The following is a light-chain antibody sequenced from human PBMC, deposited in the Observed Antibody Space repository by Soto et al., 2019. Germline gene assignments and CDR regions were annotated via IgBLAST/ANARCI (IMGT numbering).Light chain of an antibody. CDR2: GAS. CDR1: QSVSSSY. CDR3: QQYNNWPRT. J-gene: IGKJ1*01. Sequence: EIVITQSPATLSVSPGERATLSCSASQSVSSSYLAWYQQKPGQAPRHLIYGASSRATGIPDRFSGSGSGTDFTLTISRLEPEDFAVYYCQQYNNWPRTFGQGTKV. V-gene: IGKV3-20*01.